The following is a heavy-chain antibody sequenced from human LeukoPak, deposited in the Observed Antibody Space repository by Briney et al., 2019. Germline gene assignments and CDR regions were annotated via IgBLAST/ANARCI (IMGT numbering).Heavy chain of an antibody. Sequence: PGGSMRLSCAASGFTFSSYWMSWVSQPPGKGLEWVANIKQDGSEKYYVDSVKGRFTISRDNAKNSLYLQMNSLRAEDTSVYYCAREYSCSSCGYWGQGTLVTVSS. CDR1: GFTFSSYW. J-gene: IGHJ4*02. CDR2: IKQDGSEK. V-gene: IGHV3-7*01. D-gene: IGHD6-6*01. CDR3: AREYSCSSCGY.